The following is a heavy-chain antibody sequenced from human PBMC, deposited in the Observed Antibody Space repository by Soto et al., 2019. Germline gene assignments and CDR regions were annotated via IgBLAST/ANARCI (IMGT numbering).Heavy chain of an antibody. D-gene: IGHD3-10*01. J-gene: IGHJ4*02. Sequence: QVQLLQSGAEVKKPGSSVKVSCTASGGTFTTHAFNWVRQAPGQGREWVGGLIPIFGTPNYAQKFQGRVSITADASTSTVYMELSSLRSDDTAVYYCARDLEFRDGNISHLDYWGQGTLVTVSS. CDR2: LIPIFGTP. V-gene: IGHV1-69*01. CDR1: GGTFTTHA. CDR3: ARDLEFRDGNISHLDY.